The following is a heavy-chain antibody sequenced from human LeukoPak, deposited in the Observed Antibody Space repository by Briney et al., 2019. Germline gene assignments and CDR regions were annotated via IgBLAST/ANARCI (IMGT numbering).Heavy chain of an antibody. CDR2: IYNYNDNT. CDR1: GDTFTSFG. D-gene: IGHD2-21*01. CDR3: ARVVIDYYSYYYMDV. Sequence: ASVKVSCKASGDTFTSFGISWVRQAPGQGLEWMGWIYNYNDNTNYAQKFQGRVSMTTGTSTSTAYMELRSLTSDDTAVYYCARVVIDYYSYYYMDVWGKGTTVTVSS. V-gene: IGHV1-18*01. J-gene: IGHJ6*03.